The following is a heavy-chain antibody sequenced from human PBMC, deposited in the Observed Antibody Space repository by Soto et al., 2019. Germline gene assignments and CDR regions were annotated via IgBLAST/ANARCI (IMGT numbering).Heavy chain of an antibody. CDR3: ARYHFGDYAFDS. Sequence: GSLRLSCEGSGFIFSGNWMSWVRQAPGKGLEWVANIKQDGSEKRYVDSVEGRFTISRDNAKNSLYLQMNSLVVEDTATYYCARYHFGDYAFDSWGQGTPVTVSS. CDR2: IKQDGSEK. CDR1: GFIFSGNW. J-gene: IGHJ4*02. V-gene: IGHV3-7*04. D-gene: IGHD4-17*01.